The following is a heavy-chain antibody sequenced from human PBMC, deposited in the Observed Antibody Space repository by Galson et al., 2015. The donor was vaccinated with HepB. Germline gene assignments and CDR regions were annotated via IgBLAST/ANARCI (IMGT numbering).Heavy chain of an antibody. CDR3: ARDRDYRFDY. D-gene: IGHD4/OR15-4a*01. CDR1: GYTFTTNG. CDR2: ISANSGNT. V-gene: IGHV1-18*04. Sequence: SVKVSCKASGYTFTTNGISWVRQAPGQGLEWMGWISANSGNTKYAQNLQGRVTLTRDTSTSAAYLELRSLRSNDTAAYYCARDRDYRFDYWGQGTLVTVSS. J-gene: IGHJ4*02.